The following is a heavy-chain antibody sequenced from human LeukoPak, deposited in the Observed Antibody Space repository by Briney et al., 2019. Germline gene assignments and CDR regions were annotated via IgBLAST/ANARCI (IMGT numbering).Heavy chain of an antibody. CDR2: ISGSSTSI. Sequence: PGGSLRLSCAASGFTFSSSEMNWMRQAPGKGLEWLSSISGSSTSIYYADSVKGRFTTSRDNVKNLLYLQMNSLRDEDTAVYYCDYHGNWGQGTLVTVSS. J-gene: IGHJ4*02. V-gene: IGHV3-48*02. D-gene: IGHD3-10*01. CDR1: GFTFSSSE. CDR3: DYHGN.